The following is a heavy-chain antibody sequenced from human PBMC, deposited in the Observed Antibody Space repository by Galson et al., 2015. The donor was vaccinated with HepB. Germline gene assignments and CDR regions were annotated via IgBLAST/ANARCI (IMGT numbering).Heavy chain of an antibody. V-gene: IGHV3-30*18. Sequence: SLRLSCAASGFTFNTYGMHWVRQAPGKGPEWVAVISYDGVIKYYAESVKGRFTISRHNSKNTLYLEMNSVRAEDTAVYYCVKDFAQVGYASIFATWGQGTLVAVSS. CDR1: GFTFNTYG. J-gene: IGHJ5*02. CDR3: VKDFAQVGYASIFAT. D-gene: IGHD5-12*01. CDR2: ISYDGVIK.